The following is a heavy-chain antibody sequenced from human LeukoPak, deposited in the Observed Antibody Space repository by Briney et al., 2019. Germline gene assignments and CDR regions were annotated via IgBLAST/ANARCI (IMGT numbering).Heavy chain of an antibody. J-gene: IGHJ4*02. CDR2: TYYRSKWHN. V-gene: IGHV6-1*01. Sequence: SQTLSLTCAISGDSLSSNNAARNWIRQSPSRGLEWLGRTYYRSKWHNDYTLSVKSRITINPDASKNQFSLQLNSVTPEDMAVYYCARSAGHFDYWGQGTLVTVSS. CDR1: GDSLSSNNAA. CDR3: ARSAGHFDY.